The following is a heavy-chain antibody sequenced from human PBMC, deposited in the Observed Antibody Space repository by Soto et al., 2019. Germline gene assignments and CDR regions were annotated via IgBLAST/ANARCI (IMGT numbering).Heavy chain of an antibody. CDR3: ARDKNYYDSIGYPNYYFDY. J-gene: IGHJ4*02. CDR1: GYTFTSYY. V-gene: IGHV1-46*01. CDR2: INPSGGST. Sequence: ASVKVSCKASGYTFTSYYMHWVRQAPGQGLEWMGIINPSGGSTSYAQKFQGRVTMTRDTSTSTAYMELSSLRPEDTAVYYCARDKNYYDSIGYPNYYFDYWGQGTLGTVSS. D-gene: IGHD3-22*01.